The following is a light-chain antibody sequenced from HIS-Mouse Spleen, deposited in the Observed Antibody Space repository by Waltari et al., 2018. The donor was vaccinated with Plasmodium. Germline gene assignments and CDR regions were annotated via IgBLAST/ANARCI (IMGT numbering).Light chain of an antibody. CDR3: YSTDSSGNHRV. CDR2: EDR. J-gene: IGLJ3*02. CDR1: ALPTKY. V-gene: IGLV3-10*01. Sequence: SYELTQPPSVSVSPGQTARITCSGDALPTKYAYWYQQKSGQAPVLVIYEDRKRPSWIPERFSGSSSGTMATLTISGAQVEDEADYYCYSTDSSGNHRVFGGGTKLTVL.